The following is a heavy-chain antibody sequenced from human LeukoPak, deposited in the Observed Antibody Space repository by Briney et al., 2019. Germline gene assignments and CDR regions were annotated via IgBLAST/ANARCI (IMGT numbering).Heavy chain of an antibody. Sequence: PSETLSLTCTVSGGSISSSYWSWIRQPPGKGLEWMASIYDSETTKYNPSLRSRATISSDTSKNQFSLKLSSVTAADTAVYYCARQAYSSGWYTAAYWGQGTLVTVSS. CDR1: GGSISSSY. J-gene: IGHJ4*02. V-gene: IGHV4-59*08. CDR2: IYDSETT. CDR3: ARQAYSSGWYTAAY. D-gene: IGHD6-19*01.